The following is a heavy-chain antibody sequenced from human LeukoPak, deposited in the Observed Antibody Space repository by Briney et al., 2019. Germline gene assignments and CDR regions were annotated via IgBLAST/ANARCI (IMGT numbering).Heavy chain of an antibody. Sequence: GGSLRLSCAASGFTFSSYGMNWVRQAPGKGLEWLSYISGSSNAINYADSVKGRFTVSRDNAKNSLYLQMNSLRAEDTAVYYCATYSGYGRIFDYWGQGTLVSVSS. CDR3: ATYSGYGRIFDY. J-gene: IGHJ4*02. CDR1: GFTFSSYG. CDR2: ISGSSNAI. D-gene: IGHD5-12*01. V-gene: IGHV3-48*01.